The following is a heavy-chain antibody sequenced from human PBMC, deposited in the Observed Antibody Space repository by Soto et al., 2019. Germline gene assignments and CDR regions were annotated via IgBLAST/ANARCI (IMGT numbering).Heavy chain of an antibody. D-gene: IGHD5-18*01. V-gene: IGHV1-69*02. Sequence: QVQLVQSGAEVKKPGSSVKVSCKASGGTFSSYTISWVRQAPGQGLEWMGRIIPILGIANYAQKFQGRVTSTADKSTSTAYMELSSLRSEDTAVYYCARGGQLWLFDYWGQGTLVTVSS. CDR3: ARGGQLWLFDY. J-gene: IGHJ4*02. CDR1: GGTFSSYT. CDR2: IIPILGIA.